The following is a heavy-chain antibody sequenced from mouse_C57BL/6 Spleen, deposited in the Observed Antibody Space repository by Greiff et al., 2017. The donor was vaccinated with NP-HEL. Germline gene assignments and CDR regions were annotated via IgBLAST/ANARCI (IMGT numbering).Heavy chain of an antibody. CDR2: IDPSDSYT. Sequence: QVQLQQPGAELVMPGASVKLSCKASGYTFTSYWMHWVKQRPGQGLEWIGEIDPSDSYTNYNQKIKGKSTLTVDKSSSTAYMQLSSLTAEDSAVYDCARRYDYDHWYFDVWGTGTTVTVSS. CDR1: GYTFTSYW. CDR3: ARRYDYDHWYFDV. D-gene: IGHD2-4*01. J-gene: IGHJ1*03. V-gene: IGHV1-69*01.